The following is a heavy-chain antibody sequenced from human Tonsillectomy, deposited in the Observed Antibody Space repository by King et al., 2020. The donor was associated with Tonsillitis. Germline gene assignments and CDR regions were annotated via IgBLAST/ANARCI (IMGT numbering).Heavy chain of an antibody. CDR3: ARGDIVVVTAIDS. V-gene: IGHV4-34*01. CDR2: INHSGRT. CDR1: GGSFSGYY. J-gene: IGHJ4*02. D-gene: IGHD2-21*02. Sequence: VQLQQWGAGLLKPSETLPLTCAVYGGSFSGYYWSWIRQPPGKGLEWIGEINHSGRTNYNPSLKSRVTILLDTSKNQFSLKLTSVTAADTAVYYCARGDIVVVTAIDSWGQGTLVTVSS.